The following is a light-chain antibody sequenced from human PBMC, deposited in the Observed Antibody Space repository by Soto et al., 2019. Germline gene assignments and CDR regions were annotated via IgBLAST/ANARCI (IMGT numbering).Light chain of an antibody. V-gene: IGKV3-20*01. CDR3: KQYGSSGT. Sequence: ELVLTQSPGTLSLSPGERATLSCRASQSVSNNYLAWYQQKPGQAPRLLIYGASNRATGIQDSFSGSGSGTEFTLTIRRLEPEDFAVYYCKQYGSSGTCGQGTKVDIK. J-gene: IGKJ1*01. CDR1: QSVSNNY. CDR2: GAS.